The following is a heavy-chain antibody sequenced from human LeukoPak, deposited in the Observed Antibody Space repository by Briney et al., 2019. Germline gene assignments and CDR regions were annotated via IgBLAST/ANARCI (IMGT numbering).Heavy chain of an antibody. D-gene: IGHD4/OR15-4a*01. CDR3: ARDSANYGRPNNWFDP. CDR1: GDSVSSNSAA. J-gene: IGHJ5*02. CDR2: TYYRSKWYN. Sequence: SQTLSLTCAISGDSVSSNSAAWNWIRQSPSRGLEWLGRTYYRSKWYNDYAVSVKSRITINPDTSKNQFSLQLNSVTPEDTAVYYCARDSANYGRPNNWFDPWGQGTLVTVSS. V-gene: IGHV6-1*01.